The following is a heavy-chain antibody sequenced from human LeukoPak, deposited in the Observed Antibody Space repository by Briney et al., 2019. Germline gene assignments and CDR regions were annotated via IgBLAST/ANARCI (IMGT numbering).Heavy chain of an antibody. V-gene: IGHV1-46*01. CDR3: ARAYDYISWFDR. D-gene: IGHD4-11*01. CDR1: GYTFTSYY. CDR2: INPSSGST. Sequence: ASVKDSCKASGYTFTSYYMHWVRQAPGQGPEWMGIINPSSGSTTYAQKFQGRVTMTNDMSTSTIYMELSSLRSEDTAVYYCARAYDYISWFDRWGQGTLVTVSS. J-gene: IGHJ5*02.